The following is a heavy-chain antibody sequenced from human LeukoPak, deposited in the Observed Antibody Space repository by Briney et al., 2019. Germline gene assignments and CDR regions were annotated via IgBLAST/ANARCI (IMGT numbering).Heavy chain of an antibody. V-gene: IGHV4-34*01. Sequence: PSETLSLTCAVYGGSFSGYYWSWIRQPPGKGLEWIGEINHSGSTNYNPSLKSRVTISVDTAKNQFSLKLSSVTAADTAVYYCARASMTVTTQYYYYYYYMDVWGKGTTVTVSS. J-gene: IGHJ6*03. CDR1: GGSFSGYY. CDR3: ARASMTVTTQYYYYYYYMDV. CDR2: INHSGST. D-gene: IGHD4-11*01.